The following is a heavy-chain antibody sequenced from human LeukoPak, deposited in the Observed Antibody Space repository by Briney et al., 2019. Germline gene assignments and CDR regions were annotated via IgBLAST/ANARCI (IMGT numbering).Heavy chain of an antibody. D-gene: IGHD5-18*01. J-gene: IGHJ4*02. CDR1: GFTFSSYE. Sequence: GGSLRLSCAASGFTFSSYEMNWVRQAPGKGLEWVSYISSSGSTIYYADSVKGRFTISRDNAKNSLYLEMNSLRAEDTAVYYCARGSRQLWLNFDYWGQGTLVTVSS. V-gene: IGHV3-48*03. CDR3: ARGSRQLWLNFDY. CDR2: ISSSGSTI.